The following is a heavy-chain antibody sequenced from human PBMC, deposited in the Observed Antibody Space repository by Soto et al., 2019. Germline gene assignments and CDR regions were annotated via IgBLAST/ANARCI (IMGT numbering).Heavy chain of an antibody. CDR3: ARDRHYYYDSSGCYSSFDY. Sequence: QVQLVQSGAEVKKPGSSVKVSCKASGGTFSSYAISWVRQAPGQGLEWMGGIIPIFGTANYAQKFQGRVTITADESTSTAYMELSSLRSEDTAVYYCARDRHYYYDSSGCYSSFDYWGQGTLVTVSS. CDR2: IIPIFGTA. J-gene: IGHJ4*02. CDR1: GGTFSSYA. V-gene: IGHV1-69*12. D-gene: IGHD3-22*01.